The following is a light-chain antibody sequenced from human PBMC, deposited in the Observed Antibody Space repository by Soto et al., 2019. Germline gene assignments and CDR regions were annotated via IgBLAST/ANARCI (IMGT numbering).Light chain of an antibody. Sequence: QSVLTQPPSVSGAPGQTVTISCTGTSSNIGSHFDVHWYQHLPGTVPKLLIYGNIHRPSGVPDRFSGSKSATSASLAITGLQAEDDADYYCQSYDTGLSGVVFGGGTKLTVL. J-gene: IGLJ2*01. CDR1: SSNIGSHFD. CDR2: GNI. V-gene: IGLV1-40*01. CDR3: QSYDTGLSGVV.